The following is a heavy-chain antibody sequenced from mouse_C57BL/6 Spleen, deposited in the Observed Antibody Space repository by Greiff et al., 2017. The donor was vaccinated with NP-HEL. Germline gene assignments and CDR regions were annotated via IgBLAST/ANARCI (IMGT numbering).Heavy chain of an antibody. CDR2: IYPGGGDT. J-gene: IGHJ2*01. CDR3: ARSWSNYQLDY. Sequence: QVQLQQSGPELVKPGASVKISCKASGYAFSSSWMNWVKQRPGQGLEWIGRIYPGGGDTNYNGKFKGKATLTADKSSSTAYMQLSSLTSEDSAVYVGARSWSNYQLDYWGQGTTLTVSA. V-gene: IGHV1-82*01. CDR1: GYAFSSSW. D-gene: IGHD2-5*01.